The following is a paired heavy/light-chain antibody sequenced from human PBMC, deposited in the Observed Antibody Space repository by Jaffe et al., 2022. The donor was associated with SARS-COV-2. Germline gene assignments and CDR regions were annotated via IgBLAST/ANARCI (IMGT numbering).Heavy chain of an antibody. V-gene: IGHV1-46*01. CDR3: ARDYYRSRPYYFDY. Sequence: QVQLVQSGAEVKKPGASVKVSCRASGYTFTGYHIHWLRQAPGQGLEWMGTINPSDAGTTYAQRFQGRVTVTRDTSTSTVYMELGSLRSEDTAVYYCARDYYRSRPYYFDYWGQGTLVTVSS. J-gene: IGHJ4*02. CDR2: INPSDAGT. D-gene: IGHD1-26*01. CDR1: GYTFTGYH.
Light chain of an antibody. CDR1: SGSITSSF. V-gene: IGLV6-57*01. CDR3: QSYDSSTQV. Sequence: NFMLTQPHSVSESPGKTVTISCTRSSGSITSSFVQWYQQRPGSSPTTVIYEDDQRPSGVPDRFSGSIDSYSKSASLTISGLKTEDEADYYCQSYDSSTQVFGGGTKLTVL. CDR2: EDD. J-gene: IGLJ2*01.